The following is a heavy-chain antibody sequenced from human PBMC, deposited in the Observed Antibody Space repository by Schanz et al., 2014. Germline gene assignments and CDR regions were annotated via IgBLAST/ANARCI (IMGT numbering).Heavy chain of an antibody. CDR2: IKHDGSVK. CDR3: ARDFHGYGPHLDY. CDR1: GFTFSDYW. Sequence: EVQLLESGGGLVQPGGSLRLSCTASGFTFSDYWMSWVRQAPGKGPEWVANIKHDGSVKDYVDSVEGRFTVSRDNSKNTLYLQLNSLRAEDTAVYYCARDFHGYGPHLDYWGQGSLVTVSS. V-gene: IGHV3-7*01. D-gene: IGHD5-12*01. J-gene: IGHJ4*02.